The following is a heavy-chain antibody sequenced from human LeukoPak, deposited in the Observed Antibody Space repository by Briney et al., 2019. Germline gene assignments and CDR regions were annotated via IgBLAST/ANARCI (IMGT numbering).Heavy chain of an antibody. Sequence: SETLSLTCTVSGGSISSYYWSWIRQPPGKGLEWIGYIFYSGSTNYFPSLKSRVTISVDTSKNQFSLKLSSVTAADTAVYYCARHLSEGSSWYWNAFDIWGQGTMVTVSS. V-gene: IGHV4-59*08. J-gene: IGHJ3*02. D-gene: IGHD6-13*01. CDR2: IFYSGST. CDR1: GGSISSYY. CDR3: ARHLSEGSSWYWNAFDI.